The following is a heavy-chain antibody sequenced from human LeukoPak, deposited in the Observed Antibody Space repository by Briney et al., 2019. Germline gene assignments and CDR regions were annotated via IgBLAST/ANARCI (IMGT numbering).Heavy chain of an antibody. V-gene: IGHV4-59*01. D-gene: IGHD6-19*01. CDR2: IYYSGST. Sequence: SETPSLTCTVSGGSISSYYWSWVRQPPGKGLEWIGYIYYSGSTNYNPSLKSRVTISIDTSKNQFSLKLSSVTAADTAVYYCARSFNLRLVYAFDIWGQGTMVTVSS. CDR1: GGSISSYY. J-gene: IGHJ3*02. CDR3: ARSFNLRLVYAFDI.